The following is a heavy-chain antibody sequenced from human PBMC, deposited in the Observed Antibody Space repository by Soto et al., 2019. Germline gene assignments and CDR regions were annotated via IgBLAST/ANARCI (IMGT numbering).Heavy chain of an antibody. V-gene: IGHV4-31*03. J-gene: IGHJ4*02. CDR3: ASGHDAHKVRY. CDR1: GGSISSGGTGSY. Sequence: QVQLQESGPGLVKPSQTLSLTCTVSGGSISSGGTGSYWTWIRQLPGKGLEWIGYIYYTGNTYYNPSLKSRSTISIDTSENQFSLKLTSVTAADTAVYFCASGHDAHKVRYWGQGTLVTVSS. CDR2: IYYTGNT. D-gene: IGHD2-2*01.